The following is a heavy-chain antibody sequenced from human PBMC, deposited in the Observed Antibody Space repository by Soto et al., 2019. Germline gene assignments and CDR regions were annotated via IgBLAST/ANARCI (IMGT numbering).Heavy chain of an antibody. CDR1: GYTFTSYA. CDR2: INAGNGNT. CDR3: AREGPHDYGDPVRSEYFDY. D-gene: IGHD4-17*01. J-gene: IGHJ4*02. V-gene: IGHV1-3*01. Sequence: ASVKVSCKASGYTFTSYAMHWVRQAPGQRLEWMGWINAGNGNTKYSQKFQGRVTITRDTSASTAYMELSSLRSEDTAVYYCAREGPHDYGDPVRSEYFDYWGQGTLVTVSS.